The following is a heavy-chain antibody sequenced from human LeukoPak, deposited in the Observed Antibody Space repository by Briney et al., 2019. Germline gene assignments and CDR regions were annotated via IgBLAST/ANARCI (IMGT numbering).Heavy chain of an antibody. D-gene: IGHD6-13*01. CDR2: INPSGGST. CDR1: GYTFTSYY. CDR3: ARDMAAAGPETLNFDY. V-gene: IGHV1-46*01. Sequence: GASVKVSCTASGYTFTSYYMHWVRQAPGQGLEWMGIINPSGGSTSYAQKFQGRVTMTRDTSTSTVYMELSSLRSEDTAVYYCARDMAAAGPETLNFDYWGQGTLVTVSS. J-gene: IGHJ4*02.